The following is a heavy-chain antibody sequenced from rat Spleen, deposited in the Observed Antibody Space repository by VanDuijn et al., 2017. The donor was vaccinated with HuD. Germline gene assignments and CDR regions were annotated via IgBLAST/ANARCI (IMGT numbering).Heavy chain of an antibody. V-gene: IGHV5-7*01. Sequence: EVQLVESGGGLVQPGRSLKLSCAASGFTFSDYAMAWVRQAPKKGLEWVATITSAGDTTYYPDSVKGRFTISRENAYSTLYLQMNSLRSEDTGTYYCTRENWKPDYWGQGVMVTVSS. CDR2: ITSAGDTT. D-gene: IGHD4-2*01. CDR3: TRENWKPDY. J-gene: IGHJ2*01. CDR1: GFTFSDYA.